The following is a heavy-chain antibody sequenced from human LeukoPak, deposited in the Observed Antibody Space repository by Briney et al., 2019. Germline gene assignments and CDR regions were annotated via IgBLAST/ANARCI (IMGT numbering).Heavy chain of an antibody. Sequence: ASVTVSCKASGGTFSSYAISWVRQAPGQGLGWMGGIIPIFGTADYAQKLQGRVTITADESTSTAYMELSSLRSEDTAVYYCARGRGGDWLDAFDIWGQGTMVTVSS. D-gene: IGHD2-21*02. CDR1: GGTFSSYA. CDR3: ARGRGGDWLDAFDI. J-gene: IGHJ3*02. CDR2: IIPIFGTA. V-gene: IGHV1-69*13.